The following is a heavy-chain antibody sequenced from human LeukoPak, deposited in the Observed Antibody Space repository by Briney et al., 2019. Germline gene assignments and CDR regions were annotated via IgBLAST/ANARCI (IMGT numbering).Heavy chain of an antibody. Sequence: GASVKVSCKASGGTFNSYAISWVRQAPGQGLEWMGGIIPIFGTTNYTRKFRGRVTLTADKSTRTAYMELSSLRSDDTAVYYCARVKDYDSSGLDAFDIWGQGTMVTVSS. J-gene: IGHJ3*02. V-gene: IGHV1-69*06. D-gene: IGHD3-22*01. CDR3: ARVKDYDSSGLDAFDI. CDR1: GGTFNSYA. CDR2: IIPIFGTT.